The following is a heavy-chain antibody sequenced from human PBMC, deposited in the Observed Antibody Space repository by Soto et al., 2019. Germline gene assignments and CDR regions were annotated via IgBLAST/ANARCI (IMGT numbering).Heavy chain of an antibody. CDR3: ARRRIAARSGHDY. CDR1: GGSFSGYY. Sequence: QVQLQQWGAGLLKPSETLSLTCAVYGGSFSGYYWSWIRQPPGKGLEWIGEINHSGSTNYNPSLKSRDTISVDTSKNQFSLKLSSETAADTAGYYCARRRIAARSGHDYWGQGTLVTVSS. CDR2: INHSGST. D-gene: IGHD6-6*01. J-gene: IGHJ4*02. V-gene: IGHV4-34*01.